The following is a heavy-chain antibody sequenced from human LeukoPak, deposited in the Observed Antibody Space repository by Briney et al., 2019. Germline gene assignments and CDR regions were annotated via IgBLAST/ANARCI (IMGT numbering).Heavy chain of an antibody. J-gene: IGHJ6*03. CDR3: ARGGSGFLCIACSQGMDV. V-gene: IGHV4-34*01. CDR2: INHSGST. CDR1: GGSFSGYY. D-gene: IGHD6-13*01. Sequence: SETLSLTCAVYGGSFSGYYWSWIRQPPGKGLEWIGEINHSGSTNYNPSLKSRVTISVDTSKNQFSLKLSSVTAADTAVYYCARGGSGFLCIACSQGMDVWGKGTTVTVSS.